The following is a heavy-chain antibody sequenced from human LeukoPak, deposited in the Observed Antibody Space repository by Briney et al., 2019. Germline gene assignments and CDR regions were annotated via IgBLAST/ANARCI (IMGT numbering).Heavy chain of an antibody. J-gene: IGHJ4*02. V-gene: IGHV4-34*01. CDR1: GGSFSGYY. Sequence: SETLSLTCAVYGGSFSGYYWSWIRQPPGKGLEWIGEINHSGSTNYDPSLKSRVTISVDTSKNQFSLKLSSVTAADTAVYYCAIIAAAGTIFDYWGQGTLVTVSS. CDR3: AIIAAAGTIFDY. CDR2: INHSGST. D-gene: IGHD6-13*01.